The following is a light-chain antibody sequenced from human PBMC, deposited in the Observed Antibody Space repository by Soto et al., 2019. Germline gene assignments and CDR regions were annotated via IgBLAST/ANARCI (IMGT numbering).Light chain of an antibody. Sequence: EIVLTQSPGTLSLSPGERATLSCRASQSISSSYLAWYQQKPGQPPRLLIFGASSRAAGIPDRFSGSGSGTDFTLTISRLEPEDFASFYCQQSFSTPPTFGQGTKLAIK. V-gene: IGKV3-20*01. J-gene: IGKJ2*01. CDR2: GAS. CDR1: QSISSSY. CDR3: QQSFSTPPT.